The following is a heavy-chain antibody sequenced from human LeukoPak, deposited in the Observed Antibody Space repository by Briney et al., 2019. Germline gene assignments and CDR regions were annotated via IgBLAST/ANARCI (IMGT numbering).Heavy chain of an antibody. CDR3: ARAPGRYCGDFDY. D-gene: IGHD4-17*01. CDR2: ISGNGDST. CDR1: GFTFSSYA. J-gene: IGHJ4*02. Sequence: GGSLRLSWAASGFTFSSYAMHWVRQAPGKGLEYVSAISGNGDSTYYANSVKGRFTISRDNSKNTLYLQMGSLRSDDMAVYYCARAPGRYCGDFDYWGQGTLVTVSS. V-gene: IGHV3-64*01.